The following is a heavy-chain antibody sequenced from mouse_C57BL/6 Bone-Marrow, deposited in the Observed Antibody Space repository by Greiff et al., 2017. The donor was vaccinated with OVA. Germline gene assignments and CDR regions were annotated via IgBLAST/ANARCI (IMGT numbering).Heavy chain of an antibody. D-gene: IGHD2-4*01. V-gene: IGHV5-6*01. CDR3: ARETRYDYDY. CDR2: ISSGGSYT. Sequence: EVKLMESGGDLVKPGGSLKLSCAASGFTFSSYGMSWVRQTPDKRLEWVATISSGGSYTYYPDSVKGRFTISRDNAKNTLYLQMSSLKSEDTAMYYCARETRYDYDYWGQGTTLTVSS. J-gene: IGHJ2*01. CDR1: GFTFSSYG.